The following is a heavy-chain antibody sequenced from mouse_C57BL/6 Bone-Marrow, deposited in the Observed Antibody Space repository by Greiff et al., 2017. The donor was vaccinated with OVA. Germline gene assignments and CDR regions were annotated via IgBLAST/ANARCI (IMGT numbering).Heavy chain of an antibody. CDR3: ASTVVAEVYYFDY. CDR1: GYSITSGYY. Sequence: EVQRVESGPGLVKPSQSLSLTCSVTGYSITSGYYWNWIRQFPGNKLEWMGYISYDGSNNYNPSLKNRISITRDTSKNQFFLKLNSVTTEDTATYYCASTVVAEVYYFDYWGQGTTLTVSS. V-gene: IGHV3-6*01. D-gene: IGHD1-1*01. CDR2: ISYDGSN. J-gene: IGHJ2*01.